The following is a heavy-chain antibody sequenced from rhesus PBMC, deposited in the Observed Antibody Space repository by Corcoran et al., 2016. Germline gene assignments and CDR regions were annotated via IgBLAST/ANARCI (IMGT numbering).Heavy chain of an antibody. CDR2: ISSVWST. CDR1: GGSISSRYYY. D-gene: IGHD3-16*01. Sequence: QVQLQESGPGLVKPSETLSLTCAVSGGSISSRYYYWSWIRQAPGKGLEWFGYISSVWSTTSHPSLKSRVTISRDTSQNQFSLKLSSVPAAATAMYYCAREGSYYYEFDYWGQGVLVTVSS. J-gene: IGHJ4*01. V-gene: IGHV4-122*02. CDR3: AREGSYYYEFDY.